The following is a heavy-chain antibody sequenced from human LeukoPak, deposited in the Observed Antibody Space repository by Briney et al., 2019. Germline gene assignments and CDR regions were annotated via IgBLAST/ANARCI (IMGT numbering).Heavy chain of an antibody. CDR2: IYYRGDT. D-gene: IGHD2-15*01. Sequence: PSETLSLTCTVSGDSVSSSYWSWVRQPPGKGLEWLAYIYYRGDTNYNPSLKSRLTISLDMSRNQVSLKLLSVTAADTAVYYCTKNAGRGRPGDLWGQGILVTVSS. V-gene: IGHV4-59*02. CDR3: TKNAGRGRPGDL. CDR1: GDSVSSSY. J-gene: IGHJ5*02.